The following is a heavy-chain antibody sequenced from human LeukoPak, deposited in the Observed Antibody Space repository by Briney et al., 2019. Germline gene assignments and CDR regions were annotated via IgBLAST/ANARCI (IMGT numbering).Heavy chain of an antibody. J-gene: IGHJ4*02. D-gene: IGHD6-19*01. CDR3: AKDVISVAGTPRYFDY. CDR2: ISASDGST. CDR1: GFTFSSYA. Sequence: GGSLRLSCAASGFTFSSYAMSWVRQAPGKGLEWVSAISASDGSTYYADSVKGRFTISRDNSKNTLYLQMNNLRDEDTAVYSCAKDVISVAGTPRYFDYGGQGPLSPSPQ. V-gene: IGHV3-23*01.